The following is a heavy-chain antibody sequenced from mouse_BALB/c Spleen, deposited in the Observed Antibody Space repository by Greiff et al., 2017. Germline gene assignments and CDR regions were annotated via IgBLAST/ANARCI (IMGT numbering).Heavy chain of an antibody. CDR3: TRGRSTMIFDY. CDR1: GYSFTSYW. Sequence: VHVKQSGTVLARPGASVKMSCKASGYSFTSYWMHWVKQRPGQGLEWIGAIYPGNSDTSYNQKFKGKAKLTAVTSASTAYMELSSLTNEDSAVYYCTRGRSTMIFDYWGQGTTLTVSS. D-gene: IGHD2-4*01. J-gene: IGHJ2*01. V-gene: IGHV1-5*01. CDR2: IYPGNSDT.